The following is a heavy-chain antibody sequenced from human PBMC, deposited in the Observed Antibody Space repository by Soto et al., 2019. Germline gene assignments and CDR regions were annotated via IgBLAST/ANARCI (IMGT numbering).Heavy chain of an antibody. V-gene: IGHV1-3*01. CDR2: MNAGNFNT. D-gene: IGHD4-17*01. CDR1: GYTFTSYA. J-gene: IGHJ1*01. CDR3: AXPRIMTTSLPGARYFQH. Sequence: ASVKVSCKASGYTFTSYAMHLVRQAPVQILELIVWMNAGNFNTKYSQKFQGRFTITMYTSASTSYIELISLISEKTAVYYCAXPRIMTTSLPGARYFQHWGQGTLVTVSS.